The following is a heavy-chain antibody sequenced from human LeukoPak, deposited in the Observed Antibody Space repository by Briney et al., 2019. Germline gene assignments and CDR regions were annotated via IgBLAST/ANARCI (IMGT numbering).Heavy chain of an antibody. V-gene: IGHV3-7*01. CDR1: GFTFSNYW. CDR2: IKTDGSEK. J-gene: IGHJ1*01. D-gene: IGHD3-22*01. Sequence: GGSLRLSCEGSGFTFSNYWMSWVREAPGKGMEWVANIKTDGSEKYYVDSVKGRFTISRDNAKNSLYLQMNSLRAEDTAVYYCATYSSLNAREFQYWGQGTLVTVSS. CDR3: ATYSSLNAREFQY.